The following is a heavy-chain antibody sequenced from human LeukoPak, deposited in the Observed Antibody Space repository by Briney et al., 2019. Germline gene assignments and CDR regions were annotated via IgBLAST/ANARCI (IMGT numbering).Heavy chain of an antibody. CDR2: ISHSGST. CDR3: ARSYGSGSYFDS. D-gene: IGHD3-10*01. CDR1: GGSISSYY. Sequence: SETLSLTCTVSGGSISSYYWSWIRQPPGKGLQWIGYISHSGSTKYNPSLKSRVTISIDTSKNQFSLKVRSVTAADTAVYYCARSYGSGSYFDSWSQGTLVTVSS. V-gene: IGHV4-59*01. J-gene: IGHJ4*02.